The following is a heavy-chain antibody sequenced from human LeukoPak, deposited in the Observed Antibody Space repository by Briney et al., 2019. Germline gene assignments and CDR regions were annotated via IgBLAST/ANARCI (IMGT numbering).Heavy chain of an antibody. D-gene: IGHD2-15*01. V-gene: IGHV3-21*01. CDR3: AREAIVVVVAATRGYGMDV. CDR2: ISSSSSYI. Sequence: GGSLRLSCAASGFTFSSYSMNWVYQAPGKGLEWVSSISSSSSYIYYADSVKGRFTISRDNAENSLYLQMNSLRAEDTAVYYCAREAIVVVVAATRGYGMDVWGQGTTVTVSS. J-gene: IGHJ6*02. CDR1: GFTFSSYS.